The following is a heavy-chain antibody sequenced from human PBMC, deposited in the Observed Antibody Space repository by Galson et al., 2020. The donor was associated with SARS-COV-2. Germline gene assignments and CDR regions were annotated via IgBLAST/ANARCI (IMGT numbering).Heavy chain of an antibody. Sequence: GEFLKISCATSGFTFMSYAMSRVRQAPGKGLQCVAGISGRGGHTYYAESVKGRFTISRDNSKNMVFLQMNSLRAEDTAVYFCAKDPHYEFWSGTTFMDVWGKGTSVAFSS. D-gene: IGHD3-3*01. CDR2: ISGRGGHT. V-gene: IGHV3-23*01. J-gene: IGHJ6*03. CDR3: AKDPHYEFWSGTTFMDV. CDR1: GFTFMSYA.